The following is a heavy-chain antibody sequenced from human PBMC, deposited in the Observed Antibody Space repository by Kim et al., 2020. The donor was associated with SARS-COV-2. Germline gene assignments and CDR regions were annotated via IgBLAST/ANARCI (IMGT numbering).Heavy chain of an antibody. J-gene: IGHJ4*02. V-gene: IGHV3-23*01. Sequence: AGAVKGRFTISRDHSQNTLYLQMNSLRAEDTAVYYCAKAIAVAPEVGDYWGQGTLVTVSS. CDR3: AKAIAVAPEVGDY. D-gene: IGHD6-19*01.